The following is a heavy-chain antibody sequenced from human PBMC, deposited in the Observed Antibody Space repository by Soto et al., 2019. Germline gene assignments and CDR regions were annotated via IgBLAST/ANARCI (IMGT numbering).Heavy chain of an antibody. Sequence: PGESLKISCKGSGYSFTSYWISWVRQMPGKGPEWMGRIDPSDSYTNYSPSFQGQVTISADKSISTAYLQWSSLKASDTAMYYCARHRLTRTWIQLWTEFDYWGQGTLVTVSS. CDR1: GYSFTSYW. CDR2: IDPSDSYT. V-gene: IGHV5-10-1*04. J-gene: IGHJ4*02. CDR3: ARHRLTRTWIQLWTEFDY. D-gene: IGHD5-18*01.